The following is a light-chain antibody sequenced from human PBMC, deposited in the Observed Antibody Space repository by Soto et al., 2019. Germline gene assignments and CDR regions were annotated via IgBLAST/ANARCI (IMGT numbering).Light chain of an antibody. CDR2: DNN. CDR1: TSNIGNNN. Sequence: QAVVTQPPSVSAAPGQKVIISCSGSTSNIGNNNVFWYRQLPGTAPKLLLYDNNKRPSGIPDRFSGSKSDTSGTLGITGLQTGDEADYYCGAWDGSLNAVVFGGGTKVTVL. J-gene: IGLJ2*01. V-gene: IGLV1-51*01. CDR3: GAWDGSLNAVV.